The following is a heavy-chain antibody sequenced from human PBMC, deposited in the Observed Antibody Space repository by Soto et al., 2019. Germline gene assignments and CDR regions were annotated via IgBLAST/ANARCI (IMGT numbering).Heavy chain of an antibody. V-gene: IGHV4-30-4*01. CDR1: GGSISGNSYY. CDR2: VFYNGVT. Sequence: PSETLSLTCTVSGGSISGNSYYWHWIRQSPGKGLEWIGYVFYNGVTYYNPSFESRLSISVDTSKNQFSLQLKSVTAADTAVYYCVRDNGGNSEFGYWGQGTLVTAPQ. J-gene: IGHJ4*02. D-gene: IGHD2-21*02. CDR3: VRDNGGNSEFGY.